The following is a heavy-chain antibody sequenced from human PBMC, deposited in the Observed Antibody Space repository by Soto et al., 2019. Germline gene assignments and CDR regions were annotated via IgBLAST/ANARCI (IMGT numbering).Heavy chain of an antibody. CDR2: IWYDGSNK. D-gene: IGHD2-15*01. J-gene: IGHJ4*02. V-gene: IGHV3-33*01. Sequence: PGGSLRLSCAASGFTFSSYGMHWVRQAPGKGLEWVAVIWYDGSNKYYADSVKGRFTISRDNSKNTLYLQMNSLRAEDTAVYYCARGALYMRCSGGSCYSPFDYWGQGTLVTVSS. CDR1: GFTFSSYG. CDR3: ARGALYMRCSGGSCYSPFDY.